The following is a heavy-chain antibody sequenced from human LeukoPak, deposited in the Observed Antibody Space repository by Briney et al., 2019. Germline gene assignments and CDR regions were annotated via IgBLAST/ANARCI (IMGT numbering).Heavy chain of an antibody. CDR2: VYYSGST. CDR3: ARGGCSGGSCREGYFDY. D-gene: IGHD2-15*01. J-gene: IGHJ4*02. CDR1: GDSVSSGSSY. Sequence: PSETLSLTCIVSGDSVSSGSSYWSWLRQPPGKGLEWIGYVYYSGSTNYNPSLKSRVTISVDTSKNQFSLNLISVTAADTAVYHCARGGCSGGSCREGYFDYWGQGTLVTVSS. V-gene: IGHV4-61*01.